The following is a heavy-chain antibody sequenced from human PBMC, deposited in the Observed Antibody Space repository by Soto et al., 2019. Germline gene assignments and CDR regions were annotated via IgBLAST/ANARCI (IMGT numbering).Heavy chain of an antibody. D-gene: IGHD3-10*01. CDR2: VNTAGTT. V-gene: IGHV3-48*01. CDR3: VRDWSFGFDY. J-gene: IGHJ4*02. Sequence: EVQLVESGGGLVQPGGSLRLSCAASGFIFTSYNMNWARQPPGKGLEWISWVNTAGTTRYADSVKGRFTISRDNADNSLYLQLNCLRVEVTAVYYCVRDWSFGFDYWGQGILVTVSS. CDR1: GFIFTSYN.